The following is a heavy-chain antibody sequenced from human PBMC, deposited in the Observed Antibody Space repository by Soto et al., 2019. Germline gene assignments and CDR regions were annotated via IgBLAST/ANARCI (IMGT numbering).Heavy chain of an antibody. V-gene: IGHV1-58*02. CDR2: IVVGGGNT. CDR1: GFTFTTST. J-gene: IGHJ4*02. CDR3: ATASAGYTFGFDF. D-gene: IGHD5-18*01. Sequence: CKASGFTFTTSTIQWVRQTRGQRLEWIGWIVVGGGNTNFAQNFRQRVTISRDMSTSTAYMELSSLTSDDTAVYYCATASAGYTFGFDFWGQGTLVTVSS.